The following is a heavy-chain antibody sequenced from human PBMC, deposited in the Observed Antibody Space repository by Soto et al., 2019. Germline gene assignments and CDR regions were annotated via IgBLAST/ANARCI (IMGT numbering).Heavy chain of an antibody. CDR3: ASRNCSGGSCKHYYYGMDV. V-gene: IGHV1-69*02. J-gene: IGHJ6*02. Sequence: SVKVSCKASGGTFSSYTISWVRQAPGQGLEWMGRIIPILGIANYAQKFQGRVTITADKSTSTAYMELSSLRSEDTAVYYCASRNCSGGSCKHYYYGMDVWGQGTTVTVSS. CDR2: IIPILGIA. D-gene: IGHD2-15*01. CDR1: GGTFSSYT.